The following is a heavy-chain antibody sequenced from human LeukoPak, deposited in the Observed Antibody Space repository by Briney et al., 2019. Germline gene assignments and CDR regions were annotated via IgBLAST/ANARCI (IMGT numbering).Heavy chain of an antibody. CDR1: GFTFSSYG. Sequence: PGGSLRLSCAASGFTFSSYGMHWVRQAPGKGLEWVAVISYDGSNKYYADSVKGRFTISRDNSKNTLYLQMNSLRAEDTAVYYCARESYSSGWYLVDYWGQGTLVTVSS. J-gene: IGHJ4*02. CDR3: ARESYSSGWYLVDY. CDR2: ISYDGSNK. V-gene: IGHV3-30*19. D-gene: IGHD6-19*01.